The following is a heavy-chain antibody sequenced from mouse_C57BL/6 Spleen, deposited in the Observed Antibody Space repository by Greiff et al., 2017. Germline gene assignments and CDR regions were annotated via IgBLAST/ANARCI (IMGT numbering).Heavy chain of an antibody. V-gene: IGHV1-9*01. CDR1: GYTFTGYW. J-gene: IGHJ4*01. CDR2: ILPGSGST. CDR3: AREEDSSGYYYYAMDY. D-gene: IGHD3-2*02. Sequence: VQLQQSGAELMKPGASVKLSCKATGYTFTGYWIEWVKQRPGHGLEWIGEILPGSGSTNYNQKFKDKATLTVDKSSSTAYMQLSSLTSEDSAVYYCAREEDSSGYYYYAMDYWGQGTSVTVSS.